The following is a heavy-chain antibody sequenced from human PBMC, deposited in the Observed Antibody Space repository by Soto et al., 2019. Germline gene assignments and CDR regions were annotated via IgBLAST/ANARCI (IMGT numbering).Heavy chain of an antibody. CDR1: GYTFTNYG. D-gene: IGHD3-10*01. Sequence: ASVKVSCKASGYTFTNYGITWVRQAPGQGLEWMGGIGAYNGDTHYTQRLQGRVTMTTDTSTSTAYMELRSLRSDDTAVYYCARGFRGVDDAFDIWGQGTMVTVSS. J-gene: IGHJ3*02. CDR3: ARGFRGVDDAFDI. V-gene: IGHV1-18*01. CDR2: IGAYNGDT.